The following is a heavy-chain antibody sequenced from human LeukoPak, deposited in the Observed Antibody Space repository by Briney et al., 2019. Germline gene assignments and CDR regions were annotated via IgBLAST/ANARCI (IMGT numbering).Heavy chain of an antibody. J-gene: IGHJ4*02. V-gene: IGHV3-33*08. CDR2: IWYDGSNK. Sequence: GGSLRLSCAASGFTFSNYGMHWVRQAPGKGLEWVAVIWYDGSNKYYADSVKGRFTISRDNSKNTLYLQMNSLRADDTAVYYCARDRGVGLLWFGELGYWGQGTLVTVSS. D-gene: IGHD3-10*01. CDR3: ARDRGVGLLWFGELGY. CDR1: GFTFSNYG.